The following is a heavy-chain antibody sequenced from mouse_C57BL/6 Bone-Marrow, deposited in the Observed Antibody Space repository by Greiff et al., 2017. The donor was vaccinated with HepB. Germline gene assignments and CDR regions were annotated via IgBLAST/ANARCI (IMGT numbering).Heavy chain of an antibody. CDR2: IWRGGST. V-gene: IGHV2-5*01. CDR1: GFSLTSYG. Sequence: VKLVESGPGLVQPSQSLSITCTVSGFSLTSYGVHWVRQSPGKGLEWLGVIWRGGSTDYNAAFMSRLSITKDNSKSQVFFKMNSLQADDTAIYYCAKNSITTVVATGLYYYAMDYWGQGTSVTVSS. D-gene: IGHD1-1*01. J-gene: IGHJ4*01. CDR3: AKNSITTVVATGLYYYAMDY.